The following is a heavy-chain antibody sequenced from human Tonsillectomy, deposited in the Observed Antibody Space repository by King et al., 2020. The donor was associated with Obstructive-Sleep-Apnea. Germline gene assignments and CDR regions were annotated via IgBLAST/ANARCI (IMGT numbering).Heavy chain of an antibody. CDR2: INAGNGNT. CDR1: GYTFTSYA. V-gene: IGHV1-3*01. CDR3: ARDSPPGSGWYENAFDI. J-gene: IGHJ3*02. D-gene: IGHD6-19*01. Sequence: QLVQSGAGVKKPGASVKVSCKASGYTFTSYAMHWVRQAPGQGLEWMGWINAGNGNTKYSQKFQGRVTITRDTSASTAYMELSSLRSEDTAVYYCARDSPPGSGWYENAFDIWGQGTMVTVSS.